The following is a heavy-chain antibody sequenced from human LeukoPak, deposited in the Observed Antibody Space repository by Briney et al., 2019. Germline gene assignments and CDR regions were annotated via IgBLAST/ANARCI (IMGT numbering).Heavy chain of an antibody. Sequence: GGSLRLSCAASGFTFSSYSMNWVRQAPGKGLEWVSSISSSSSYIYYADSVKGRFTISRDNAKNSLYLQMNSLRDEDTAVYYCARALKPGYCSGGSCHAGYWGQGTLVTVSS. J-gene: IGHJ4*02. CDR3: ARALKPGYCSGGSCHAGY. D-gene: IGHD2-15*01. V-gene: IGHV3-21*04. CDR1: GFTFSSYS. CDR2: ISSSSSYI.